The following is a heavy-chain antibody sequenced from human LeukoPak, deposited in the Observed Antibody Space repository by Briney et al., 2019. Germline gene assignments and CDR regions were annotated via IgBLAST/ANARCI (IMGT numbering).Heavy chain of an antibody. Sequence: GGSLRLSCAASGFTFSSYSMNWVRQAPGKGLEWVSSISSSSSYIYYADSVKGRFTISRDNAKNSLYLQMNSLRAEDTAVYYCARGRRTRYYDSSGYSPYYYYMDVWGKGTTVTVSS. J-gene: IGHJ6*03. CDR1: GFTFSSYS. CDR3: ARGRRTRYYDSSGYSPYYYYMDV. D-gene: IGHD3-22*01. V-gene: IGHV3-21*01. CDR2: ISSSSSYI.